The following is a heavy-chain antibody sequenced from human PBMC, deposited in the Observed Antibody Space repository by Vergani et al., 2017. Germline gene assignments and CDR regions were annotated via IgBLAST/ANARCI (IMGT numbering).Heavy chain of an antibody. V-gene: IGHV3-48*04. D-gene: IGHD6-19*01. CDR2: ISSSGSTI. CDR3: AREGTSSSGYFSRTPGSPDY. J-gene: IGHJ4*02. Sequence: EVQLVESGGGLIQPGGSLRLSCAASGFTFSNYNMNWVRQAPGKGLEWVSYISSSGSTIYYADSVKGRFTISRDNAKNSLYLQMNSLRAEDTAVYYCAREGTSSSGYFSRTPGSPDYWGQGTLVTVSS. CDR1: GFTFSNYN.